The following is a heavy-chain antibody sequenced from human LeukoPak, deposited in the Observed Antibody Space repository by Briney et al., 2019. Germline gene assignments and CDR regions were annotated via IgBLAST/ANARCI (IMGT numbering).Heavy chain of an antibody. D-gene: IGHD3-22*01. CDR2: ISNTAGFT. J-gene: IGHJ3*02. Sequence: GGSLRLSCAASGFTFSTYAMSWVRQVPGKGLEWVSGISNTAGFTYYADSVKGRFTISRDNSKNTLYLQLNSLRAEDTAVYYCARDSPNPYYYDSSGYYYDFLRDAFDIWGQGTMVTVSS. CDR3: ARDSPNPYYYDSSGYYYDFLRDAFDI. CDR1: GFTFSTYA. V-gene: IGHV3-23*01.